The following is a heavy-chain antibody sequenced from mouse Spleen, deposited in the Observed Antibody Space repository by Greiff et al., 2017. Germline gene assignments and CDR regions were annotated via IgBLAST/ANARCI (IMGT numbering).Heavy chain of an antibody. CDR1: GFTFSSYA. CDR2: ISSGGSYT. Sequence: EVQGVESGGGLVKPGGSLKLSCAASGFTFSSYAMSWVRQSPEKRLEWVAEISSGGSYTYYPDTVTGRFTISRDNAKNTLYLEMSSLRSEDTAMYYCAREYYGSKAWFAYWGQGTLVTVSA. CDR3: AREYYGSKAWFAY. J-gene: IGHJ3*01. V-gene: IGHV5-9-4*01. D-gene: IGHD1-1*01.